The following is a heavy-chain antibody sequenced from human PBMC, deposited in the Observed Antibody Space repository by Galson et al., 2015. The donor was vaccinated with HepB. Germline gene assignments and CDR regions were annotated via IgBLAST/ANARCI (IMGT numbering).Heavy chain of an antibody. Sequence: SLRLSCAASGFTFSDYYMSWIRQAPGKGLEWVSYISSSSSYTNYADSVKGRFTISRDNAKNSLYLQMNGLRAEDTAVYYCARDVHSSGWYGPLFDYWGQGTLVTVSS. CDR1: GFTFSDYY. J-gene: IGHJ4*02. V-gene: IGHV3-11*06. CDR2: ISSSSSYT. D-gene: IGHD6-19*01. CDR3: ARDVHSSGWYGPLFDY.